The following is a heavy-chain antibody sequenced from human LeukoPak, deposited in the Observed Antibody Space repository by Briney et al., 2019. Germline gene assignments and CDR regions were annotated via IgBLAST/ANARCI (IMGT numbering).Heavy chain of an antibody. CDR2: ISYDGSNK. V-gene: IGHV3-30*18. D-gene: IGHD5-18*01. J-gene: IGHJ4*02. CDR1: GFTFSSDG. Sequence: PGGSLRLSCAASGFTFSSDGMHWVRQAPGKGLEWVAVISYDGSNKYYADSVKGRFTISRGNSKNTLYLQMNSLRAEDTAVYYCAKDPARVDTAMALGGYFDYWGQGTLVTVSS. CDR3: AKDPARVDTAMALGGYFDY.